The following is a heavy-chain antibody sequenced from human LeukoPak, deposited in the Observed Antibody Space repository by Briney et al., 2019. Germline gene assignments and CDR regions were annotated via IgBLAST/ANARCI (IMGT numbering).Heavy chain of an antibody. D-gene: IGHD2-2*01. CDR2: INPNSGGT. V-gene: IGHV1-2*02. Sequence: ASVKVSCKASGYTFTGYYMHWVRQAPGQGLEWMGWINPNSGGTNYAQKFQGRVTMTRDTSISTAYMELSRLRSDDTAVYYCVRDSRYCSSTSCLYYYYYYYMDVWGKGTTVTVSS. CDR1: GYTFTGYY. CDR3: VRDSRYCSSTSCLYYYYYYYMDV. J-gene: IGHJ6*03.